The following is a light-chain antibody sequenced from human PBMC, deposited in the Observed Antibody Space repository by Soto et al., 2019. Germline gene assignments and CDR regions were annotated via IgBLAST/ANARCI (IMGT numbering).Light chain of an antibody. Sequence: EIVLTQSPGTLSLSPGEGATLSCRASQSVSSSYIAWYQQRPGQTPSLLIYGASTRATGFPARFSGSGSGTEFTLTISSLQSVDFAVYYCQQYNNWPITFGQGTRLEI. CDR2: GAS. CDR1: QSVSSS. CDR3: QQYNNWPIT. V-gene: IGKV3-15*01. J-gene: IGKJ5*01.